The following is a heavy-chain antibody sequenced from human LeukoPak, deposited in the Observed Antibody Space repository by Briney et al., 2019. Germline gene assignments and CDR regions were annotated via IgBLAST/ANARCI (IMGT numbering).Heavy chain of an antibody. Sequence: SGGSLRLSCAASGFTFSSYSMNWVRQAPGKGLEWVSSISSSSSYIYYADSVKGRFTISRDNAKNSLYLQMNSLRAEETAVYYCATGPNGDYFDYWGQRTLVTVSS. CDR3: ATGPNGDYFDY. V-gene: IGHV3-21*01. D-gene: IGHD4-17*01. CDR1: GFTFSSYS. J-gene: IGHJ4*02. CDR2: ISSSSSYI.